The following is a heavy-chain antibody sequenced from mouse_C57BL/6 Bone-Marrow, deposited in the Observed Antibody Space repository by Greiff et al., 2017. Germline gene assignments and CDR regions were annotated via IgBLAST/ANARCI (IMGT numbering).Heavy chain of an antibody. CDR2: IDPANGST. CDR1: GFNIKNSY. V-gene: IGHV14-3*01. CDR3: ARYHYSNYDYCDD. D-gene: IGHD2-5*01. Sequence: VQLQQSVAELVRPGASVKLSCTASGFNIKNSYMHWVKQRPEQGLEWIGRIDPANGSTNYAPKFQGKATITADTSSNTAYLQLNNLTSEDTALYYCARYHYSNYDYCDDWGQGTTLTVSS. J-gene: IGHJ2*01.